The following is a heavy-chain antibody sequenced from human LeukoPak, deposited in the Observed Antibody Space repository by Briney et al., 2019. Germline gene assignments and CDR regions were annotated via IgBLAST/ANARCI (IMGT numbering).Heavy chain of an antibody. CDR2: IYYSGST. J-gene: IGHJ3*02. CDR3: ARDGDGGNADEAFDI. Sequence: SETLSLTCTVSGGSISSYYWSWIRQPPGKGLEWIGYIYYSGSTNYNPSLKSRVTISVDTSKNQFSLKLSSVTAADTAVYYCARDGDGGNADEAFDIWGQGTMVTVSS. CDR1: GGSISSYY. D-gene: IGHD4-23*01. V-gene: IGHV4-59*01.